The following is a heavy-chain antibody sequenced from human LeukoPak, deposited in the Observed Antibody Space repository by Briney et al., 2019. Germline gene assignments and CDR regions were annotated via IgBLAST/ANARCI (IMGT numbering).Heavy chain of an antibody. J-gene: IGHJ6*02. CDR2: IYPGDSDT. CDR1: GYSFTSYW. Sequence: GESLRISCKGSGYSFTSYWISWVRQMPGKGLEWMGIIYPGDSDTRYSPSFQGQVTISADKSISTAYLQWSSLKASDTAMYYCARQIRAYYYYYGMDVWGQGTTVTVSS. CDR3: ARQIRAYYYYYGMDV. V-gene: IGHV5-51*01.